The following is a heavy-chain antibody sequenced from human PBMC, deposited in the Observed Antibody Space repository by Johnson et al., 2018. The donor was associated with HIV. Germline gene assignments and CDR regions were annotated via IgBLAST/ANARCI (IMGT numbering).Heavy chain of an antibody. Sequence: VQLVESGGGLVKPGGSLRLSCAASGFTFSRYWMSWVRQAPGKGLEWVANIKQDGSEKYYVDSVKGRITISRDNAKNSLYLQMNSLRAEDTAVYYCARVQGKYNWNYWDAFDIWGQGTMVTVSS. D-gene: IGHD1-7*01. CDR1: GFTFSRYW. J-gene: IGHJ3*02. CDR2: IKQDGSEK. V-gene: IGHV3-7*01. CDR3: ARVQGKYNWNYWDAFDI.